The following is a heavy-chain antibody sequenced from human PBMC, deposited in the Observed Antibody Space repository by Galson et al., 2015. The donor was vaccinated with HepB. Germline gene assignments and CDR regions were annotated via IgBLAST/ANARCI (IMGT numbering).Heavy chain of an antibody. CDR1: GFTSTSSA. V-gene: IGHV1-58*01. D-gene: IGHD6-13*01. Sequence: SVKVSCKASGFTSTSSAVQWVRQARGQRLEWIGWIVVGSGNTNYAQKFQERVTITRDMSTSTAYMELSSLRSEDTAVYYCAAETSSSWYWFDPWGQGTLVTVSS. CDR3: AAETSSSWYWFDP. CDR2: IVVGSGNT. J-gene: IGHJ5*02.